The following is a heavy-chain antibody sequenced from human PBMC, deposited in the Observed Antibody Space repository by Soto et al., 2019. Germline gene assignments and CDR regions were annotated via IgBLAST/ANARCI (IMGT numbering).Heavy chain of an antibody. Sequence: PGGSLRLSCAASGFTFSSYAMSWVRQAPGKGLEWVSAISGSGGSTYYADSVKGRFTISRDNSKNTLYLQMNSLRAEDTAVYYCAKGGSGWWIKAYFDYWGQGTLVTVSS. V-gene: IGHV3-23*01. CDR3: AKGGSGWWIKAYFDY. J-gene: IGHJ4*02. CDR2: ISGSGGST. D-gene: IGHD6-19*01. CDR1: GFTFSSYA.